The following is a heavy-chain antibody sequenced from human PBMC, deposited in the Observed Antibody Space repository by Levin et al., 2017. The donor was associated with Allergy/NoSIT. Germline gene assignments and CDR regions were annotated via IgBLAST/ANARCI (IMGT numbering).Heavy chain of an antibody. CDR2: IYHRGST. CDR3: ARGGDSHYYYYVMDV. J-gene: IGHJ6*02. Sequence: SQTLSLTCAVSGGSISSGAYSWSWVRQPPGKGLEWIGYIYHRGSTYYNPSLKSRVTISVDWSKNQFSLKLSSVTAADTAVYYCARGGDSHYYYYVMDVWGQGTTVTVSS. V-gene: IGHV4-30-2*01. CDR1: GGSISSGAYS.